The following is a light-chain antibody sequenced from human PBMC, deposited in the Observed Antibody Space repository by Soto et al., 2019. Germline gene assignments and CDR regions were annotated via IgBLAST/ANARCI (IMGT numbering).Light chain of an antibody. J-gene: IGKJ1*01. V-gene: IGKV3-15*01. Sequence: EIVLTHSPGTLALSPGERAALSSSAGQRVSSDSLARYQQQPGQAPRLLIYGASTRATGIPARFSGSGSGTEFTLTISSLQSEDFAVYYCQQYNNWPRTFGQGTKVDNK. CDR1: QRVSSD. CDR3: QQYNNWPRT. CDR2: GAS.